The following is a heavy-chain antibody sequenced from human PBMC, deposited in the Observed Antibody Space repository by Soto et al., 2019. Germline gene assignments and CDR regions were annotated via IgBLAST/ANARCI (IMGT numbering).Heavy chain of an antibody. CDR1: GLTFSNYA. Sequence: EVQLLESGGGLVQPGGSLRLSCAASGLTFSNYAMSWVRQAPGKGLEWVSNINGRGGSTYYADSVKGRFTISRDNSKNTLYLQMNSLRAEDTAVYYCAKVRGLTTVTTNYFDYWGQGTLVTVSS. CDR3: AKVRGLTTVTTNYFDY. D-gene: IGHD4-17*01. J-gene: IGHJ4*02. V-gene: IGHV3-23*01. CDR2: INGRGGST.